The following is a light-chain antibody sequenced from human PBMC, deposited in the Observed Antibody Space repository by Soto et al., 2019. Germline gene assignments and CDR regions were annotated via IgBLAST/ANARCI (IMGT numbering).Light chain of an antibody. CDR2: DAS. CDR1: RSVSSY. J-gene: IGKJ5*01. V-gene: IGKV3-15*01. CDR3: QQYNNWPIT. Sequence: IVLTQSPATTSFSPRESATLSCRATRSVSSYLAWYQQKPGQAPRLLIYDASSRPTGIPARFSGSGSGTEFTLTISSLQSEDFAVYYCQQYNNWPITFGQGTRLE.